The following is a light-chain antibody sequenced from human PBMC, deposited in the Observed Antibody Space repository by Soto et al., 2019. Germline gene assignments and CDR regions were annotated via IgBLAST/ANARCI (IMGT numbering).Light chain of an antibody. CDR1: SSSIGAGYD. CDR3: QSYDSSLSGFYV. Sequence: QSVLTQPPSASGTPGQRVTISCSESSSSIGAGYDVHWYQQLPGTAPKLLIYGNSNRPSGVPDRFSGSKSGTSASLAITGLQAEDEADYYCQSYDSSLSGFYVFGTGTKLTVL. J-gene: IGLJ1*01. CDR2: GNS. V-gene: IGLV1-40*01.